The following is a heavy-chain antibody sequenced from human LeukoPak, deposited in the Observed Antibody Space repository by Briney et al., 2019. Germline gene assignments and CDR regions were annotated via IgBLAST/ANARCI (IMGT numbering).Heavy chain of an antibody. CDR2: IYCSGST. D-gene: IGHD3-3*01. CDR3: ARGPSTYYDFWSGYYRYYYYMDV. V-gene: IGHV4-59*01. Sequence: PSETLSLTCTVSGGSISSYYWSWIRQPPGKGLEWIGYIYCSGSTNYNPSLKSRVTISVDTSENQFSLKLSSVTAADTAVYYCARGPSTYYDFWSGYYRYYYYMDVWGKGTTVTISS. J-gene: IGHJ6*03. CDR1: GGSISSYY.